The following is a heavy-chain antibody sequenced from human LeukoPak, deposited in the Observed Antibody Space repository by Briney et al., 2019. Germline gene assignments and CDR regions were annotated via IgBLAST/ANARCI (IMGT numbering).Heavy chain of an antibody. CDR3: ARTTITMVRGVVYFDY. V-gene: IGHV3-NL1*01. CDR2: IYSGGST. J-gene: IGHJ4*02. CDR1: GFTFSSYG. Sequence: GGSLRLSCAASGFTFSSYGMHWVRQAPGKGLEWVSVIYSGGSTYYADSVKGRFTISRDNSKNTLYLQMNSLRAEDTAVYYCARTTITMVRGVVYFDYWGQGTLVTVSS. D-gene: IGHD3-10*01.